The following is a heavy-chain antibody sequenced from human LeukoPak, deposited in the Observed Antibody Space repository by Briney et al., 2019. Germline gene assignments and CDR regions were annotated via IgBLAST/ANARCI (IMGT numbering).Heavy chain of an antibody. Sequence: SQTLSLTCTVSGGSISSGSHYWSWTRQPAGKGLEWIGRIYTSGSTNYNPSLESRVTISVDTSRNQFSLKLSSVTAADTAVYYCARDGRLEGCGGDCYPDYWGQGTLVTVSS. J-gene: IGHJ4*02. V-gene: IGHV4-61*02. CDR1: GGSISSGSHY. D-gene: IGHD2-21*01. CDR2: IYTSGST. CDR3: ARDGRLEGCGGDCYPDY.